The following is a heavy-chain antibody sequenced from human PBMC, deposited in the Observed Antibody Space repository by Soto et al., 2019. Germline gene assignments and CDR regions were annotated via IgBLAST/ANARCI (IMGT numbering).Heavy chain of an antibody. CDR3: ASPGIAAAEPTSFDY. D-gene: IGHD6-13*01. CDR1: GYSFTSYW. CDR2: IYPGDSDT. V-gene: IGHV5-51*01. Sequence: PGESLKISCKGSGYSFTSYWIGWVRQMPWKGLEWMGIIYPGDSDTRYSPSFQGQVTISADKSISTAYLQWSSLKASDTAMYYCASPGIAAAEPTSFDYWGQGTLVTVSS. J-gene: IGHJ4*02.